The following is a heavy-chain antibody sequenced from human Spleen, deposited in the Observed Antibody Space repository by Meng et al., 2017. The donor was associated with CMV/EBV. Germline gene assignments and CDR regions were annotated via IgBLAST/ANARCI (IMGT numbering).Heavy chain of an antibody. CDR2: KYYGRST. J-gene: IGHJ6*02. D-gene: IGHD1-26*01. CDR3: ARDPSQPPTTYYYYYGMDV. CDR1: GGSINRGGYY. Sequence: SETLSLTCTVSGGSINRGGYYWSWIRQHPGKGLEWIGYKYYGRSTNYNPSLQSRVSISVDTSKNQFSLKLNSVTAADTAVYYCARDPSQPPTTYYYYYGMDVWGQGTTVTVSS. V-gene: IGHV4-31*03.